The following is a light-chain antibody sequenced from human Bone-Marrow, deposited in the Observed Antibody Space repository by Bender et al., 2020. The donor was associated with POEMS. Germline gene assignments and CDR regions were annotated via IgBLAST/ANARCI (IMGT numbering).Light chain of an antibody. V-gene: IGLV2-23*02. Sequence: QSALTQPASVSGSPGQSITISCTGSTSDVGGDKFVSWYRHHPGKAPKLIIYEVSKRPSGVSHRFSGSTSGNTASLTISGLQPDDEADYYCCSYAGGSNVVIFGGGTHLTVL. CDR2: EVS. CDR1: TSDVGGDKF. CDR3: CSYAGGSNVVI. J-gene: IGLJ2*01.